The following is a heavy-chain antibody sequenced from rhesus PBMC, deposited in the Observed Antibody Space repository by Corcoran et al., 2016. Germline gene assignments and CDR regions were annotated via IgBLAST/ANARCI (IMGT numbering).Heavy chain of an antibody. Sequence: QLQLQESGPGLVKPSETLSVTCTVSGGSIRSSYWSWIRQAPGKGLEWIGYIYGSGRSTNYNPSRKMRCTLSVDTSKNQLSLKLSSVTTADTAVYYCARAPDGWNDGYYWGQGVLVTVSS. CDR2: IYGSGRST. V-gene: IGHV4-169*01. CDR3: ARAPDGWNDGYY. CDR1: GGSIRSSY. J-gene: IGHJ4*01. D-gene: IGHD1-14*01.